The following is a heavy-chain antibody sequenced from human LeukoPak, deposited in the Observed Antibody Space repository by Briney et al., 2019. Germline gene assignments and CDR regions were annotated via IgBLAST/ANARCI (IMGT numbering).Heavy chain of an antibody. Sequence: PGGSLRLSCAASGFTFSSYAMSWVHQAPGKGLEWVSAISGSGGSTYYADSVKGRFTISRDNSKNTLYLQMNSLRAEDTAVYYCAASLRYSGYDRVDYWGQGTLVTVSS. V-gene: IGHV3-23*01. CDR3: AASLRYSGYDRVDY. CDR1: GFTFSSYA. J-gene: IGHJ4*02. D-gene: IGHD5-12*01. CDR2: ISGSGGST.